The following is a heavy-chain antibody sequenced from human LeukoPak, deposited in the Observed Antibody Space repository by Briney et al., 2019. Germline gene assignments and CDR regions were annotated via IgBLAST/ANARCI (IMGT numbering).Heavy chain of an antibody. J-gene: IGHJ4*02. D-gene: IGHD3-22*01. CDR3: ARVAHYYDSGGYWLDY. CDR2: ISFSGSTI. Sequence: GGPLRLSCAASGFTFSDYYMSWIRQAPGKGLEWVSYISFSGSTIYYADSVKGRFTISRDNAKNSLYLQMNSLRAEDTAVYYCARVAHYYDSGGYWLDYWGQGTLVTVSS. CDR1: GFTFSDYY. V-gene: IGHV3-11*01.